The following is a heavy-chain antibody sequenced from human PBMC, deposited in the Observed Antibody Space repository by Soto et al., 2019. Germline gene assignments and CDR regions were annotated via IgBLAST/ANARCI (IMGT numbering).Heavy chain of an antibody. CDR1: GFTFSNAW. CDR2: IKSKTDGGTT. J-gene: IGHJ3*02. V-gene: IGHV3-15*01. Sequence: GGSLRLSCAASGFTFSNAWMSWVRQAPGKGLECVGRIKSKTDGGTTDYAAPVKGRFAISRDDSKNTLDLQMNSLKTEDTAVYYCTTERDYYDSSGYYFVHAFDIWGQGTMVTVSS. CDR3: TTERDYYDSSGYYFVHAFDI. D-gene: IGHD3-22*01.